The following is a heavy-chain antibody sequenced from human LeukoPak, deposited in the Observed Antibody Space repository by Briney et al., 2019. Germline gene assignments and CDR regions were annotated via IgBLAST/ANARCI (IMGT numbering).Heavy chain of an antibody. CDR1: GESFSGYY. V-gene: IGHV4-34*01. CDR2: INHSGST. D-gene: IGHD2-2*01. J-gene: IGHJ4*02. CDR3: ARGGASWPFDY. Sequence: SETLSLTCAVYGESFSGYYWSWIRQHPGKGLEWIGEINHSGSTNYNPSLKSRVTISVDTSKNQSSLKLSSGTAADTAVSYCARGGASWPFDYWGQGTLVTVSS.